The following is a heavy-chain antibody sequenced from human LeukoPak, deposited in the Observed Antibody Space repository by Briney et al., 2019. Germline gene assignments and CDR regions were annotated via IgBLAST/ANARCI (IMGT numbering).Heavy chain of an antibody. J-gene: IGHJ4*02. CDR2: INPSGGST. CDR3: ARDSATTYFDY. Sequence: ASVKVSCKASGYTFTSYYMHWVRQAPGQGLEWMGIINPSGGSTSYAQKFQGRVTMTRDMSTSTVYMELSSLRSEDTAVYFCARDSATTYFDYWGQGALVTVSS. CDR1: GYTFTSYY. V-gene: IGHV1-46*01. D-gene: IGHD4-17*01.